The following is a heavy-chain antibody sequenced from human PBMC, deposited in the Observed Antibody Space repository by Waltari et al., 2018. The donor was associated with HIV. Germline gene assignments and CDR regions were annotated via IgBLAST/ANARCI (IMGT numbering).Heavy chain of an antibody. V-gene: IGHV4-59*01. CDR3: ARSVTYSSSWYDY. Sequence: QVQLQESGPGLVKPSETLSLTCTVSGGSISSYYWSWIRQPPGKGLEWIGYIYYSGSTNYNPSLKSRVTISVDTSKNQFSLKLSSVTAADTAVYYCARSVTYSSSWYDYWGQGTLVTVSS. D-gene: IGHD6-13*01. CDR2: IYYSGST. J-gene: IGHJ4*02. CDR1: GGSISSYY.